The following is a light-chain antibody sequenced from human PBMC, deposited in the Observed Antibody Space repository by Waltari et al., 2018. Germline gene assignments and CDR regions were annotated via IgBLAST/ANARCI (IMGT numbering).Light chain of an antibody. CDR1: QSVGRS. CDR3: QHYVRLPAT. V-gene: IGKV3-20*01. J-gene: IGKJ1*01. CDR2: NIC. Sequence: EIVLTQSPGTLSLSPGETATLSCRASQSVGRSLACYHQKPGQAPRLLIYNICNRATGIPDRFSGSGSGTDFTLTISRLEPEDFVVYYCQHYVRLPATFGQGTKVEIK.